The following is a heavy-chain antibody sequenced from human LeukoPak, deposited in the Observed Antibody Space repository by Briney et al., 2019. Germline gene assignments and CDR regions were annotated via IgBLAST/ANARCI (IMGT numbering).Heavy chain of an antibody. CDR1: GFTFSDYY. CDR2: IYSGGST. J-gene: IGHJ4*02. D-gene: IGHD6-13*01. Sequence: GGSLRLSCAASGFTFSDYYMSWIRQAPGKGLEWVSVIYSGGSTYYADSVKGRFTISRDNSKNTLYLQMNSLRAEDTAVYYCARDGGPPYSSPFDYWGQGTLVTVSS. V-gene: IGHV3-66*01. CDR3: ARDGGPPYSSPFDY.